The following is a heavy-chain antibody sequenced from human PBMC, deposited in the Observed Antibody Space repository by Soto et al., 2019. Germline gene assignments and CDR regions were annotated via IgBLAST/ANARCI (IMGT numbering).Heavy chain of an antibody. CDR1: GYTFTSYY. V-gene: IGHV1-46*01. Sequence: QVQLVQSGAEVKKPGASVKVSCKASGYTFTSYYMHWVRQAPGQGLEWMGIINPRGGSTSYAQKFQGRVTMTRDTSTSTVYMELSSLRSEDTAVYYCARDRIAAAGINWFDPWGQGTLVTVSS. CDR3: ARDRIAAAGINWFDP. J-gene: IGHJ5*02. CDR2: INPRGGST. D-gene: IGHD6-13*01.